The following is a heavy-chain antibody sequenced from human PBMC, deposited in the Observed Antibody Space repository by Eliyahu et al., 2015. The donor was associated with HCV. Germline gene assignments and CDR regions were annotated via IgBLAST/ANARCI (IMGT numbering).Heavy chain of an antibody. J-gene: IGHJ4*02. Sequence: QVQLQQWGAGLLKPSETLSXTCAVYGGSXSGYYXSWXRQPPGKGXEWIGEVNHSGSTNYNPSLKSRVTISVXTSKNQFSLKLSSVTAADTAVYYCASRVGGGFGYWGQGTLVTVSS. CDR1: GGSXSGYY. V-gene: IGHV4-34*01. CDR3: ASRVGGGFGY. CDR2: VNHSGST. D-gene: IGHD1-26*01.